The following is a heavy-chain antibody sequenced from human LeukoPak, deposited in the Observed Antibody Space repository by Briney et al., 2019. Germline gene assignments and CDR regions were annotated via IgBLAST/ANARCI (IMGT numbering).Heavy chain of an antibody. V-gene: IGHV3-33*06. Sequence: GGSLTLSCAASGFTFSSYGMHWVRQAPGPGLEWVAVIWYDGSNKFYADSVKGRFTISRDNSKNTLYLQMNSLRAEDTAVYYCAKAHRSSGWAYFDYWGQGTLVSVSS. D-gene: IGHD6-19*01. J-gene: IGHJ4*02. CDR1: GFTFSSYG. CDR3: AKAHRSSGWAYFDY. CDR2: IWYDGSNK.